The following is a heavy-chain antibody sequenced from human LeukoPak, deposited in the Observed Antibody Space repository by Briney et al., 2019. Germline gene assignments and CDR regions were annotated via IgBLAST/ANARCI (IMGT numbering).Heavy chain of an antibody. Sequence: ASVKVSCKASRYTFTDYYMHWVRQAPGQGLEWMGWINPNSGGTNYAQKFQGRVTMTRDTSISTAYMELSRLRSDDTAVYYCARGGWSLGYCSSSSCLDWFDPWGQGALVTVSS. CDR3: ARGGWSLGYCSSSSCLDWFDP. CDR2: INPNSGGT. V-gene: IGHV1-2*02. J-gene: IGHJ5*02. CDR1: RYTFTDYY. D-gene: IGHD2-2*01.